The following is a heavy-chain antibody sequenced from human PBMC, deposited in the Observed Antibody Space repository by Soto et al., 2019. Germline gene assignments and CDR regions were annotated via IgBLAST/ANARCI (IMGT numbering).Heavy chain of an antibody. CDR1: GYSFTSYW. D-gene: IGHD3-3*01. Sequence: GESLKISCKGSGYSFTSYWIGWVRQMPGKGLEVMGVIYPGDSDTRYSPSFQGQVTISADKSISTAYQQWISLKASNTAMYFWARPLRFLSGMDVWGQGTRVTVSS. CDR3: ARPLRFLSGMDV. V-gene: IGHV5-51*01. CDR2: IYPGDSDT. J-gene: IGHJ6*02.